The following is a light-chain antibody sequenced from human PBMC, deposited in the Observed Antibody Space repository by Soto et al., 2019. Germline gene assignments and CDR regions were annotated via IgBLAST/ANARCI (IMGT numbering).Light chain of an antibody. CDR2: DAS. V-gene: IGKV1-5*01. Sequence: DIQMTQSPSTLSASVVDRVTITCRASQSISSWLAWYQQKPGKAPKLLIYDASSLESGVPSRFSGSGSGTEFTLTISSLQPDDFAPYYCQQYNSYPWTIGQGTKVEIK. J-gene: IGKJ1*01. CDR3: QQYNSYPWT. CDR1: QSISSW.